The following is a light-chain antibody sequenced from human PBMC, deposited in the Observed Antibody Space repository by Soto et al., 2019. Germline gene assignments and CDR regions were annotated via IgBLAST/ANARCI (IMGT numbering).Light chain of an antibody. J-gene: IGLJ1*01. Sequence: QSVLTQAPSVSGAPGQRVTISCTGSSSNIGAGYDVHWYQQLPGTAPKLLIYGNGNRPSGVPDRFSGSKSGTSASLAITGLQAEDEADYYCQSYDSSLSGSEVFGTGTKVTV. CDR3: QSYDSSLSGSEV. V-gene: IGLV1-40*01. CDR1: SSNIGAGYD. CDR2: GNG.